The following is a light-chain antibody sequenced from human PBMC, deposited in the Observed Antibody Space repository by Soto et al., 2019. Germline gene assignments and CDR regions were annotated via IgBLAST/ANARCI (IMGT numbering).Light chain of an antibody. CDR1: QSVGSNY. Sequence: EIGLTQSPGTLSLSPGEIATLSCRASQSVGSNYLAWFQQKPGQAPRLLIYAASKRASAIPDRFSGSGSGSDFTLTISRLEPEDFAVYYCQQYGTTPWTFGRGTKVEI. V-gene: IGKV3-20*01. J-gene: IGKJ1*01. CDR2: AAS. CDR3: QQYGTTPWT.